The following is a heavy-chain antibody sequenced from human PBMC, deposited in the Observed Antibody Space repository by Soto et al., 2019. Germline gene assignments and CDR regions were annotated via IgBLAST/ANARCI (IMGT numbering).Heavy chain of an antibody. CDR1: GFTFRSYG. Sequence: QVQLVESGGGVVQPGRSLRLSCAASGFTFRSYGMHWVRQAPGKGLEWVAVISYDGSSKKYADYVKGRFTISSDNSKNTLYLQVNSLRAEDTALYYCAKDREEMARSCPAYWGHGTLATVSS. V-gene: IGHV3-30*18. J-gene: IGHJ4*01. CDR2: ISYDGSSK. D-gene: IGHD5-12*01. CDR3: AKDREEMARSCPAY.